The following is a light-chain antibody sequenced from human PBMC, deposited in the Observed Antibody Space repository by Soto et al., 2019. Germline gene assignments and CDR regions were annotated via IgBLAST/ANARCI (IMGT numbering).Light chain of an antibody. V-gene: IGLV2-8*01. Sequence: QYVLTQPPSASASVGQSVTISCTGTSSDVGAYNYVSWYQQHPGKAPKLMIYEVSKRPSGVPDRFSGSKSGYTASLTVSGLQAEDEADYYCSSHAGNNNYVFGTGTKVTVL. CDR1: SSDVGAYNY. CDR2: EVS. J-gene: IGLJ1*01. CDR3: SSHAGNNNYV.